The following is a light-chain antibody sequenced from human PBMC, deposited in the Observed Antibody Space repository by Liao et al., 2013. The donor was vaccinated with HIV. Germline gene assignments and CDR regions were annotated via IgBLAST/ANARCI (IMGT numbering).Light chain of an antibody. V-gene: IGLV3-1*01. J-gene: IGLJ2*01. CDR1: KLGNKY. CDR3: QAWDSNTEV. Sequence: SYEVTQPHAVSVSPGQTASITCSGDKLGNKYVCWYQQKPGQSPVLVIYQDNKRPSGIPERFSGSNSGNTATLTISGTQTMDEADYYCQAWDSNTEVFGGGTKLTVL. CDR2: QDN.